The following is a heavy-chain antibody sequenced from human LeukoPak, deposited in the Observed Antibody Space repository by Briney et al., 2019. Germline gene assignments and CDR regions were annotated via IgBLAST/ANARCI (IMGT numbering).Heavy chain of an antibody. V-gene: IGHV1-2*02. CDR1: GYTFTGYY. CDR3: ARDSGMGDYDPYYFDY. Sequence: ASVKVSCKASGYTFTGYYMHWVRQAPGQGLEWMGWINPNSGGTNYAQKFQGRVTMTRDTSISTAYMELSRLRSDDTAVYYCARDSGMGDYDPYYFDYWGQGTLVTVSS. CDR2: INPNSGGT. D-gene: IGHD4-17*01. J-gene: IGHJ4*02.